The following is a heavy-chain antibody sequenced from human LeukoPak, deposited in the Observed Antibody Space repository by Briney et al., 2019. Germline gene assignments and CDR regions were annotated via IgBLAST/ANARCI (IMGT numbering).Heavy chain of an antibody. V-gene: IGHV3-23*01. Sequence: PGGSLRLSCVASGFTFSDYAMSWVRQARGRGQEWVSGISDSGGSTYYADSVKGRCTISRDNSKNTVSLQMNNLRAEDTAVYFCARHDSFIPYWGQGTLVTVTS. CDR1: GFTFSDYA. CDR2: ISDSGGST. D-gene: IGHD3-16*02. J-gene: IGHJ4*02. CDR3: ARHDSFIPY.